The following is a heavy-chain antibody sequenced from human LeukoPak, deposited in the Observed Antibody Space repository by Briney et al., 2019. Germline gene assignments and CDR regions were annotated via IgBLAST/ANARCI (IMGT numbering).Heavy chain of an antibody. V-gene: IGHV4-31*03. D-gene: IGHD3-22*01. Sequence: PSETLSLTCTVSGGSISSGGYYWSWIRQHPGKGLEWVGYIYYSGSTYYNPSLKSRVTILVDASKNQFSLKLSSVTAADTAVYYCARVGRSSYYYDSSGYYSLDYWGQGTLVTVSS. CDR3: ARVGRSSYYYDSSGYYSLDY. CDR1: GGSISSGGYY. J-gene: IGHJ4*02. CDR2: IYYSGST.